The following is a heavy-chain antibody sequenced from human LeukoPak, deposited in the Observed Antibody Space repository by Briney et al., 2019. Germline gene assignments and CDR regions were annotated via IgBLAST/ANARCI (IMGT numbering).Heavy chain of an antibody. D-gene: IGHD3-10*01. J-gene: IGHJ5*02. CDR3: ARRSDNWFDP. CDR1: GYYFTNYW. Sequence: EESLKISCKGSGYYFTNYWIGWVPQMPGKGLEWMGIIYPGNSDTTYSPSFQGQVTISADKSISTAYLQWRSLKASDTAMYYCARRSDNWFDPWGQGTLVTVSS. V-gene: IGHV5-51*01. CDR2: IYPGNSDT.